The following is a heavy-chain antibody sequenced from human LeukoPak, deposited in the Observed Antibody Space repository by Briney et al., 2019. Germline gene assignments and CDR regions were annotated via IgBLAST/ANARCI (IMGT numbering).Heavy chain of an antibody. CDR1: GFTFSSFE. Sequence: GGSLRLSCAVSGFTFSSFEMNWVRLAPGKGLEWVSYISSSGSTKYYADSVKGRFTISRDNAKNSLYLQMNSLRAEDTAVYFCAKDWGIKFASGSSYLDSWGQGTLVTVSS. D-gene: IGHD3-10*01. CDR3: AKDWGIKFASGSSYLDS. J-gene: IGHJ4*02. V-gene: IGHV3-48*03. CDR2: ISSSGSTK.